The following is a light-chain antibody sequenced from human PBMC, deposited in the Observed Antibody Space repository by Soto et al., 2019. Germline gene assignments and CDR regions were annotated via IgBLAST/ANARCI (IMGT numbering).Light chain of an antibody. CDR2: DAS. V-gene: IGKV3-11*01. J-gene: IGKJ4*01. CDR1: QSVSSY. Sequence: EIVLTQSPATLSLSPGEGATLSCRASQSVSSYLAWYQQKPGQAPRLLIYDASNRATGIPARFSGSGSGTDFTLTISSLQSDDFAMYYCQQYNNWPLTFGGGTKVDIK. CDR3: QQYNNWPLT.